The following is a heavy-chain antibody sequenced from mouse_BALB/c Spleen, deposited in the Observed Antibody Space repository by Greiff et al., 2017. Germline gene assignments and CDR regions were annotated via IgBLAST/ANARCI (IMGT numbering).Heavy chain of an antibody. CDR1: GYSITSDYA. V-gene: IGHV3-2*02. J-gene: IGHJ4*01. CDR3: ARNDYYAMDY. CDR2: ISYSGST. Sequence: EVQLQESGPGLVKPSQSLSLTFTVTGYSITSDYAWNWIRQFPGNKLEWMAYISYSGSTSYNPSLKSRISITRDTSKNQFFLQLNSVTTEDTATYYCARNDYYAMDYWGQGTSVTVSS.